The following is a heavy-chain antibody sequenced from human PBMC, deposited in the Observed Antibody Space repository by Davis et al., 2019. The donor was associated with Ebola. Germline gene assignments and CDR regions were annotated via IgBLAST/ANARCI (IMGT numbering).Heavy chain of an antibody. V-gene: IGHV3-30*04. CDR2: ISYDGSNK. CDR1: GFTFSSYA. D-gene: IGHD5-24*01. CDR3: TTDPHVATMGGHAFDI. J-gene: IGHJ3*02. Sequence: GESLKISCAASGFTFSSYAMHWVRQAPGKGLEWVAVISYDGSNKYYADSVKGRFTISRDNSKNTLYLQMNSLRAEDTAVYYCTTDPHVATMGGHAFDIWGQGTMVTVSS.